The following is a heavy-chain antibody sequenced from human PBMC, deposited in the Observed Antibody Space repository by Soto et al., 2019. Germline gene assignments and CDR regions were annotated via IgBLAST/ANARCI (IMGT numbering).Heavy chain of an antibody. Sequence: QAQLVESGGGVVQPGRSLRLSCAASGFTFYTYGMHWVRQVPGKGLQWVAVIWYDGGIKYYADSVRGRFTVSRDNSKNTLYLQMNSLRDEDTAVYYCARIDCTGNNCNPYYHYGMDVWGQGTTVTVSS. V-gene: IGHV3-33*01. J-gene: IGHJ6*02. CDR3: ARIDCTGNNCNPYYHYGMDV. CDR1: GFTFYTYG. D-gene: IGHD2-8*02. CDR2: IWYDGGIK.